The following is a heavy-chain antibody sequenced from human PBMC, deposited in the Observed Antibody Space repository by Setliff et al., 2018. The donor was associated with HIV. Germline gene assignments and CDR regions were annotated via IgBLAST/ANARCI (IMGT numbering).Heavy chain of an antibody. D-gene: IGHD6-6*01. J-gene: IGHJ4*02. V-gene: IGHV1-46*01. CDR2: INPSSGST. CDR1: GYTFTTYY. CDR3: ATTYSSSSLFGFGY. Sequence: ASVKVSCKASGYTFTTYYVHWVRQAPGQGLEWMGIINPSSGSTTYAQKFQGRVTMTRDTSTSTVYMELSSLRSEDTAVYYCATTYSSSSLFGFGYWGQGTLVTVSS.